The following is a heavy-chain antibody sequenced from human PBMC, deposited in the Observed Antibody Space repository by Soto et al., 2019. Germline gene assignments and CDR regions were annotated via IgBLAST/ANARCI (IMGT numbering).Heavy chain of an antibody. CDR1: GFTFSSYW. D-gene: IGHD6-19*01. CDR2: IKQDGSEK. J-gene: IGHJ6*02. V-gene: IGHV3-7*04. Sequence: GGSLRLSCAASGFTFSSYWMSWVRQAPGKGLEWVANIKQDGSEKYYVDSVKGRFTISRDNSKNTLYLQMNSLRAEDTAVYYCASEQWAGGMDVWGQGTTVTVSS. CDR3: ASEQWAGGMDV.